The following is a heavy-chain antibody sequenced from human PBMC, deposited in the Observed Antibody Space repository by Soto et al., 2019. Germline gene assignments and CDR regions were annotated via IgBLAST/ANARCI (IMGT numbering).Heavy chain of an antibody. Sequence: ACLRVSCAACGFRFSSCARNWVRKDPGKGLEWVSTIRGSVESTYYADSVKGRFTISRDNSKSTLYLQMNSLRAEDTAVYYCAKARWNYDYFDFCGQRTLVTVS. D-gene: IGHD1-7*01. J-gene: IGHJ4*02. V-gene: IGHV3-23*01. CDR1: GFRFSSCA. CDR3: AKARWNYDYFDF. CDR2: IRGSVEST.